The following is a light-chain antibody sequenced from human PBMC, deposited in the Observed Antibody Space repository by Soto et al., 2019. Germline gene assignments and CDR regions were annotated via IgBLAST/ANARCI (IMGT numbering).Light chain of an antibody. CDR2: GAS. Sequence: MVMAQSPATLTVSPGKRATLPCRGSQSVSSNLAWYQQKPGQAPRLLIYGASTRATGVPARFSGSGSGTEFTLTISSLQSEDIAVYYCQQYNNWHPWTFGQGTKVDIK. V-gene: IGKV3-15*01. CDR1: QSVSSN. CDR3: QQYNNWHPWT. J-gene: IGKJ1*01.